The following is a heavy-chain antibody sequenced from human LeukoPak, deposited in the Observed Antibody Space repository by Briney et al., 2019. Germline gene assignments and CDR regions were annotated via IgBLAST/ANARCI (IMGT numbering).Heavy chain of an antibody. CDR3: GRDYYYSSGRTQRPLRDGLDV. J-gene: IGHJ6*02. CDR2: INPSFGIA. D-gene: IGHD3-10*01. Sequence: SSLKLSCKASGGTFSSYSMSWVRQAPGQGLEWMGSINPSFGIAYYAQKFKGKITITEDKSTSTSYTELTIPTFEDTAVYYWGRDYYYSSGRTQRPLRDGLDVRGQGTNVTLSS. CDR1: GGTFSSYS. V-gene: IGHV1-69*04.